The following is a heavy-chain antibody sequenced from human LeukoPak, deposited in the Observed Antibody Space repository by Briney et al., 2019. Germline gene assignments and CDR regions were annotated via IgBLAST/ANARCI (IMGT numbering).Heavy chain of an antibody. Sequence: ASVKVSCKASGYTFTSYYMHWVRQAPGQGLEWMGWISTYNGNTNYAQKLQGRVTMTTDTSTSTAYMELRSLRSDDTAVYYCAKDAGRLWFGEPYYFDYWGQGTLVTVSS. CDR2: ISTYNGNT. CDR3: AKDAGRLWFGEPYYFDY. J-gene: IGHJ4*02. V-gene: IGHV1-18*04. CDR1: GYTFTSYY. D-gene: IGHD3-10*01.